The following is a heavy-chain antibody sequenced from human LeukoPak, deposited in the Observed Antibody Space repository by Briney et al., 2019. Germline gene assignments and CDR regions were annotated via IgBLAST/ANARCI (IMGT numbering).Heavy chain of an antibody. Sequence: LEWMGIIYPGDSDTRYSPSFQGQVTISADKSISTAYLQWSSLKASDTAMYYCARVLDWFDPWGQGTLVTVSS. V-gene: IGHV5-51*01. J-gene: IGHJ5*02. D-gene: IGHD4/OR15-4a*01. CDR3: ARVLDWFDP. CDR2: IYPGDSDT.